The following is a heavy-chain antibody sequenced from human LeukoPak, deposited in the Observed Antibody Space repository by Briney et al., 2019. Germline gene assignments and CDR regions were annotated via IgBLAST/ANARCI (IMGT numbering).Heavy chain of an antibody. CDR1: GFTFSSYA. Sequence: PGGSLRLSCAASGFTFSSYAMHWVRQAPGKGLEWVAVISYDGSNKYYADSVKGRFTISRDNAKNSLSLQMNSLRAEDTAVYYCARVRRDFWSAREVGFYYYMDVWGKGTTVTVSS. V-gene: IGHV3-30*04. CDR3: ARVRRDFWSAREVGFYYYMDV. CDR2: ISYDGSNK. D-gene: IGHD3-3*01. J-gene: IGHJ6*03.